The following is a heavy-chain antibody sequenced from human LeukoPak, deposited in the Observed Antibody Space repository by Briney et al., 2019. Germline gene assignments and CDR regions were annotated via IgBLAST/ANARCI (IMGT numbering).Heavy chain of an antibody. CDR2: IYTSGST. CDR3: ARGGPSRITIFGVDNPYSDI. D-gene: IGHD3-3*01. Sequence: PSETLSLTCTVSGGSISSYYWSWIRQPAGKGLEWIGRIYTSGSTNYNPSLKSRVTMSVDTSKTQFSLRLSSVTAADTAIYYCARGGPSRITIFGVDNPYSDIWGQGTMVTVSS. CDR1: GGSISSYY. V-gene: IGHV4-4*07. J-gene: IGHJ3*02.